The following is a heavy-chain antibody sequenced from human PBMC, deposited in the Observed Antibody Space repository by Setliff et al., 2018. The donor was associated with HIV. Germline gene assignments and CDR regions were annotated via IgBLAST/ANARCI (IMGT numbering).Heavy chain of an antibody. J-gene: IGHJ1*01. Sequence: QPGGSLRLSCAASGFDFKNYWMSWVRQGPGKGPEWVANINRDESRKSYVDSVKGRFTISRDNAKNSVYLQMNNLRDEDTAVYFCVGPDFEVPQGGHWGQGTLVTVSS. V-gene: IGHV3-7*03. CDR2: INRDESRK. D-gene: IGHD3-16*01. CDR1: GFDFKNYW. CDR3: VGPDFEVPQGGH.